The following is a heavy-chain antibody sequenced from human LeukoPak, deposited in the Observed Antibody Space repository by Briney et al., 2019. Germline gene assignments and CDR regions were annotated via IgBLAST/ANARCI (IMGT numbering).Heavy chain of an antibody. Sequence: GGSLRLSCVASGFTFKSYGMHWVRQAPGKGLEWVAVISHDGDNKYYTDSVKGRFIISRESSQNTLYLQMNSLRVEDTAVYYCAKDVRTEAAAMNYWGQGSLVIVSS. CDR3: AKDVRTEAAAMNY. J-gene: IGHJ4*02. CDR1: GFTFKSYG. CDR2: ISHDGDNK. V-gene: IGHV3-30*18. D-gene: IGHD2-2*01.